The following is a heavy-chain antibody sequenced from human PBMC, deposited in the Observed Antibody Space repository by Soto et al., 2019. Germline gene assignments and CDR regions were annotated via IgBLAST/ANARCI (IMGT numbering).Heavy chain of an antibody. Sequence: EVQLVESGGGLVQPGGSLRLSCAASGFTFGTYWMTWVRQAPGKGLECVGNIKPDGSERYYVDSVKGRFTISRDNAKNSLYLHMNSLRAGDTAVYYCATDLNWEQYWGQGTLVTVSS. D-gene: IGHD7-27*01. CDR1: GFTFGTYW. CDR3: ATDLNWEQY. V-gene: IGHV3-7*04. CDR2: IKPDGSER. J-gene: IGHJ4*02.